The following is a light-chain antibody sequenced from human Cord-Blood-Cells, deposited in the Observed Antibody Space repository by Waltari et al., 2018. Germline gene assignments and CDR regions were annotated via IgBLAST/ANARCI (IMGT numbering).Light chain of an antibody. CDR1: QSVSSSY. V-gene: IGKV3-20*01. J-gene: IGKJ3*01. Sequence: LTQSPGTLSLSPGERATLSCRASQSVSSSYLAWYQQKPGQAPGLLIYGASSRATGIPDRFSGSGAGTDFTLTISRLEPEDFAVYYCQQYGSSFTFGPGTKVDIK. CDR2: GAS. CDR3: QQYGSSFT.